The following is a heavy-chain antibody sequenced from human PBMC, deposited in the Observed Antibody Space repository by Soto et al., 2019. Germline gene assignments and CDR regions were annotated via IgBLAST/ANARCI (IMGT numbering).Heavy chain of an antibody. Sequence: QVQLVESGGGVVQPGRSLRLSCAASGFTFSSYAMHWVRQAPGKGLEWVAVISYDGSNKYYADSVKGRFTISRDNSKNXLYVQMNSLRAYDTAVYYCAREYSSGYYASGAFDIWGQGTMVTVSS. D-gene: IGHD3-22*01. V-gene: IGHV3-30-3*01. CDR3: AREYSSGYYASGAFDI. CDR1: GFTFSSYA. J-gene: IGHJ3*02. CDR2: ISYDGSNK.